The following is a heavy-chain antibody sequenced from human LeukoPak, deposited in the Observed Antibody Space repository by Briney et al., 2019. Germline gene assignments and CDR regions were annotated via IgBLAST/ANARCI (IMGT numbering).Heavy chain of an antibody. CDR2: INHSGST. CDR1: GGSFSAYY. J-gene: IGHJ4*02. Sequence: SETLSLTCAVYGGSFSAYYWSWIRQPPGKGLEWIGEINHSGSTNYNPSLKSRVTILVDTSKNQFSLNLSSVTAADTAVYYCAREWYSSGWFTFDYWGQGTLVTVSS. V-gene: IGHV4-34*01. D-gene: IGHD6-19*01. CDR3: AREWYSSGWFTFDY.